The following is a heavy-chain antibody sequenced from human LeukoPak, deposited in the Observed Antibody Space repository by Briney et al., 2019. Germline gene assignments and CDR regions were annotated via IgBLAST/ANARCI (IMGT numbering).Heavy chain of an antibody. CDR1: GYSISSGYY. J-gene: IGHJ4*02. D-gene: IGHD6-19*01. CDR2: IYHSGST. CDR3: ARNLPNSSGWYGGFDY. V-gene: IGHV4-38-2*01. Sequence: PSETLSLTCAVSGYSISSGYYWGWIRQPPGKGLEWIGSIYHSGSTCYNPSLESRVTISVDTSKNQFSLKLSSVTAADTAVYYCARNLPNSSGWYGGFDYWGQGTLVTVSS.